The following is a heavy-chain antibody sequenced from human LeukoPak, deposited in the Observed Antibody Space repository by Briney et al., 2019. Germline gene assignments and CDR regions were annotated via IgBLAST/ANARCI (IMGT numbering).Heavy chain of an antibody. J-gene: IGHJ4*02. V-gene: IGHV1-46*01. D-gene: IGHD5-12*01. CDR2: ITPSGGST. CDR1: GYTFTGYY. Sequence: ASVKVSCKASGYTFTGYYMHWVRQAPGQGLEWMGLITPSGGSTSYAQKFQGRVTMTRDTSTSTVYMQLSSLRSEDTAVYYCARGSGNAKHRGYDYPYYWGQGTLVTVSS. CDR3: ARGSGNAKHRGYDYPYY.